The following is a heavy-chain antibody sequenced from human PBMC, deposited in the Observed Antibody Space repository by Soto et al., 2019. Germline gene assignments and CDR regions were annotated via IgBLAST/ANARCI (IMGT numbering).Heavy chain of an antibody. D-gene: IGHD3-10*01. Sequence: QEQLVQAGAEVRKPGASVRISCRASGGTFSHDAVSWLRQAPGQGLQWMGGINPIFGTTHYAQKFQGRVTITADESTATAYMELRSVTSEDTAVYYCATGLRTGNYGMDVWGQGTAVTVSS. CDR1: GGTFSHDA. CDR3: ATGLRTGNYGMDV. V-gene: IGHV1-69*01. J-gene: IGHJ6*02. CDR2: INPIFGTT.